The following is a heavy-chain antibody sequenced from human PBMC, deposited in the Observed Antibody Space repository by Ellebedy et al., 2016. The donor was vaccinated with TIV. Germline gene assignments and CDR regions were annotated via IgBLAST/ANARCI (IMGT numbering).Heavy chain of an antibody. CDR1: GFAFSSYS. D-gene: IGHD1-14*01. CDR2: ISSSSSYI. J-gene: IGHJ4*02. Sequence: GGSLRLXXAASGFAFSSYSMNWVRQAPGKGLEWVSSISSSSSYIYYADSVKGRFTISRDNAKNSLYLQMNSLRAEDTAVYYCARVNPIDYWGQGTLVTVSS. V-gene: IGHV3-21*01. CDR3: ARVNPIDY.